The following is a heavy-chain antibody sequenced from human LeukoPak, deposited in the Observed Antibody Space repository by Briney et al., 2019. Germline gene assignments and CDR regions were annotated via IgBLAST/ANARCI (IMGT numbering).Heavy chain of an antibody. D-gene: IGHD6-19*01. J-gene: IGHJ4*02. CDR3: ARNRYSSGWYTKTFDY. Sequence: GGSLRLSCAASGFSFSSYSMNWVRQTPGKGLEWVSSISISNSYIYFADSVKGRFTISRDNAKNSLYLQMNSLRADDTAVYYCARNRYSSGWYTKTFDYWGQGTLVTVSS. CDR2: ISISNSYI. CDR1: GFSFSSYS. V-gene: IGHV3-21*01.